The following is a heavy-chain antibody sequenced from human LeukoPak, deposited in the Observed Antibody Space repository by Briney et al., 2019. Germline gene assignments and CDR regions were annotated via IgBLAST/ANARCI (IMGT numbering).Heavy chain of an antibody. J-gene: IGHJ4*02. D-gene: IGHD1-26*01. Sequence: ASVKVSCKASGYTFTDFYIHWVQQAPGKGPEWMGRVGPEDGYTIYAEKFQGRVTITADTSTDTAYLDLSTLTSDDTAVYYCAAPTASGSYSWGQGILVTVSS. CDR2: VGPEDGYT. V-gene: IGHV1-69-2*01. CDR3: AAPTASGSYS. CDR1: GYTFTDFY.